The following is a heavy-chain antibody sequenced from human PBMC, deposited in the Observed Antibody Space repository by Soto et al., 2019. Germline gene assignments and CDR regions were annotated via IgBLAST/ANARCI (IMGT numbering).Heavy chain of an antibody. J-gene: IGHJ4*02. CDR1: GYTLTELS. CDR3: AHYDYVWGSYRHKYYFDY. V-gene: IGHV1-24*01. Sequence: ASVKVSCKVSGYTLTELSMHWVRQAPGKGLEWMGGFDPEDGETIYAQKFQGRVTMTEDTSTDTAYMELSSLRSEDTAVYYCAHYDYVWGSYRHKYYFDYWGQGTLVTVAS. CDR2: FDPEDGET. D-gene: IGHD3-16*02.